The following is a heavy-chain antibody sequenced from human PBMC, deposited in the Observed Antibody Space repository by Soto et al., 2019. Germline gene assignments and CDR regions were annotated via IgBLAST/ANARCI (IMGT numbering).Heavy chain of an antibody. CDR2: INPNVGST. V-gene: IGHV1-46*01. CDR1: GYTFTNYY. D-gene: IGHD2-2*01. J-gene: IGHJ4*02. CDR3: ARGLPAGDY. Sequence: QVQLVQSGAEVKNPGASVKVSCKASGYTFTNYYIHWVRQAPGQGLEWMAIINPNVGSTNYAQEFQGRVTLARETFTNTVYMELSSLRSEDTAIYYCARGLPAGDYWGQGTLVTVSS.